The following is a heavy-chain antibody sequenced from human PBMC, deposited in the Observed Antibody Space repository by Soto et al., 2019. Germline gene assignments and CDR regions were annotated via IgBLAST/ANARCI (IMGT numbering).Heavy chain of an antibody. CDR3: ARVRDTIFGVVSHFDY. Sequence: PSETLSLTCTVSGCSISSGGYYWSWIRQHPGKGLEWIGYIYYSGSTYYNPSLKSRVTISVDTSKNQFSLKLSSVTAADTAVYYCARVRDTIFGVVSHFDYWGQGTLVTVSS. CDR1: GCSISSGGYY. CDR2: IYYSGST. V-gene: IGHV4-31*02. D-gene: IGHD3-3*01. J-gene: IGHJ4*02.